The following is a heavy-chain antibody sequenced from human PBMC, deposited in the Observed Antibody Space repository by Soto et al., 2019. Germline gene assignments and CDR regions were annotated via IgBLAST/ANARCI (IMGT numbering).Heavy chain of an antibody. Sequence: EVQLVESGGALVKPGGCLRLSCAASGITFTNAWMSWVRQAPGKGLEWVGRIKNKADGGAADYAAPARGRFTISRDDSKNTLFLQMNGLETEDTAVYYCPTDPGDYADFWGQGTLVTVSS. CDR2: IKNKADGGAA. D-gene: IGHD4-17*01. CDR1: GITFTNAW. V-gene: IGHV3-15*02. J-gene: IGHJ4*02. CDR3: PTDPGDYADF.